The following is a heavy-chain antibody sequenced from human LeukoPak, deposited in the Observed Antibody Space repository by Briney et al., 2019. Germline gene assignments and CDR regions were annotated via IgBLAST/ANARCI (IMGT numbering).Heavy chain of an antibody. D-gene: IGHD2-21*01. Sequence: GASVKLFCKASGYTFTRYYMHWVRQAPGQGLEWMGMINPSGGDTTYAQKLQGRVTMTRDTSTSTVYMELSSLRSEDTAVYYCARENGGEDYWGQGTLVTVSS. CDR1: GYTFTRYY. CDR2: INPSGGDT. V-gene: IGHV1-46*01. J-gene: IGHJ4*02. CDR3: ARENGGEDY.